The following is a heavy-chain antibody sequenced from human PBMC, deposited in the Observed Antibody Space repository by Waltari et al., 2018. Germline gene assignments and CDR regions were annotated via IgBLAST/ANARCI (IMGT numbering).Heavy chain of an antibody. V-gene: IGHV3-30*02. J-gene: IGHJ4*02. CDR3: AIQCGGGCYQDY. CDR1: GFTFSSYG. D-gene: IGHD2-21*01. Sequence: QVQLVESGGGVVQPGGSLRLSCAASGFTFSSYGMHWVRQAPGKGLEAVAFGRSDRSNAYYADSVKGRFTLSRDNSKNTLYLQMNSLRFEDTGVYYCAIQCGGGCYQDYWGQGTLVTVSS. CDR2: GRSDRSNA.